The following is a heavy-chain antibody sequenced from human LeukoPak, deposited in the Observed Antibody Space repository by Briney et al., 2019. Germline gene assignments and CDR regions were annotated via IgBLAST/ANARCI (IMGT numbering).Heavy chain of an antibody. D-gene: IGHD3-16*02. CDR1: GYTFTGYY. V-gene: IGHV1-2*02. J-gene: IGHJ4*02. CDR3: AXXXGXHDYVWGSYRYTDF. Sequence: EASVKVSCKASGYTFTGYYMHWVRQAPGQGLEWMGWINPNSGGTNYAHKFQGRVTMTRDTSISTAYMELSRLRSDDMAVYYCAXXXGXHDYVWGSYRYTDFWGQGTLVTVSS. CDR2: INPNSGGT.